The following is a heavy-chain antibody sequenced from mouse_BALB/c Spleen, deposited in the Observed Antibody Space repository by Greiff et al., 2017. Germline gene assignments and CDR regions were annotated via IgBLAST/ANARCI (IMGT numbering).Heavy chain of an antibody. D-gene: IGHD2-4*01. J-gene: IGHJ4*01. CDR3: ARSDDYDVGNAMDY. Sequence: EVHLVESGGGLVQPGGSRKLSCAASGFTFSSFGMHWVRQAPEKGLEWVAYISSGSSTIYYADTVKGRFTISRDNPKNTLFLQMTSLRSEDTAMYYCARSDDYDVGNAMDYWGQGTSVTVSS. CDR1: GFTFSSFG. CDR2: ISSGSSTI. V-gene: IGHV5-17*02.